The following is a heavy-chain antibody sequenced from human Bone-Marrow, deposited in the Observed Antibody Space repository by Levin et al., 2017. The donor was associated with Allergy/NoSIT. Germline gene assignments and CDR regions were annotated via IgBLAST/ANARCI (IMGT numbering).Heavy chain of an antibody. V-gene: IGHV4-30-4*01. Sequence: SSETLSLTCTVSGGSMSTSDYYWNWIRQPPGTGLEWIGYIFHSGIAYHNPSLKSRVSISVDKSNNQFSLKLTSVTAADTAVYYCARVGVALSGSTLYGMDVWGQGTTVTVSS. J-gene: IGHJ6*02. CDR3: ARVGVALSGSTLYGMDV. CDR1: GGSMSTSDYY. D-gene: IGHD1-7*01. CDR2: IFHSGIA.